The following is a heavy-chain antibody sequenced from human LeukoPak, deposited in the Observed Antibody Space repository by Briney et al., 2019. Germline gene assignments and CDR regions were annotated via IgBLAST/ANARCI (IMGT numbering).Heavy chain of an antibody. CDR3: ARDENGYVWGSFRA. Sequence: SETLSLTCAVYGGSFSGYYWGWIRQPPGKGLEWIGNIYYSGSTYYNPSLESRVTMSLDTSKNQFSLKLSSVTAADTAVYYCARDENGYVWGSFRAWGQGTLVTVSS. CDR2: IYYSGST. V-gene: IGHV4-34*01. D-gene: IGHD3-16*02. CDR1: GGSFSGYY. J-gene: IGHJ5*02.